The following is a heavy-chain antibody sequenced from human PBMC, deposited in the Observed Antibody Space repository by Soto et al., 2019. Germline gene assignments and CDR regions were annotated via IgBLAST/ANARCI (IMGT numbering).Heavy chain of an antibody. Sequence: QVQLVESGGGVVQPGRSLRLSCAASGFTFSSYGMHWVRQAPGKGLEWVAVISYDGSNKYYADSVKGRFTLSRDNSKNTLYLQMKRMRAEVTAVYYCAKETYSGPLDYWGQGTLVTVSS. CDR1: GFTFSSYG. D-gene: IGHD2-21*01. CDR3: AKETYSGPLDY. CDR2: ISYDGSNK. J-gene: IGHJ4*02. V-gene: IGHV3-30*18.